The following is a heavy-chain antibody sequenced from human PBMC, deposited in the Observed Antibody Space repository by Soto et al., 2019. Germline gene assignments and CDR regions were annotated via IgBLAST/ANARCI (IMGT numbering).Heavy chain of an antibody. V-gene: IGHV1-69*13. D-gene: IGHD3-3*01. CDR3: ARGGHDFWSVNAGGMDV. CDR2: IIPIFGTA. J-gene: IGHJ6*02. Sequence: SVKVSCKASGGTFSSYAISWVRQAPGQGLERMGGIIPIFGTANYAQKFQGRVTITADESTSTAYMELSSLRSEDTAVYYCARGGHDFWSVNAGGMDVWGQGTTVTVSS. CDR1: GGTFSSYA.